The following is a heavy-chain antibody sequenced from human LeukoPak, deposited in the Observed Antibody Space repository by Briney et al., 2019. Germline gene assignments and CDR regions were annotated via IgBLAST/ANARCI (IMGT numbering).Heavy chain of an antibody. CDR3: AKDLGVSSSSSEY. V-gene: IGHV3-23*01. CDR2: ISGSGGST. D-gene: IGHD2-2*01. Sequence: GGSLRLSCAASGFTFSSYAMSWVRRAPGKGLEWVSAISGSGGSTYYADSVKGRFTISRDNSKNTLYLQMNSLRAEDTAVYYCAKDLGVSSSSSEYWGQGTLVTVSS. CDR1: GFTFSSYA. J-gene: IGHJ4*02.